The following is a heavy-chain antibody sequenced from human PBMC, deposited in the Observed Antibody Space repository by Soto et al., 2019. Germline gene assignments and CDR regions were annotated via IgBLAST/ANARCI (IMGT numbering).Heavy chain of an antibody. D-gene: IGHD3-10*01. V-gene: IGHV5-51*01. CDR2: IYPGDSDT. CDR3: ARNRLGQDYYGMDV. Sequence: GESLKISCQGSGYSFANYWIAWVRQMPGKGLEWVGVIYPGDSDTRYSPSFRGQVTISADKSISHVYLQWSSLKASDTAMYYCARNRLGQDYYGMDVWGQGTTVTVSS. CDR1: GYSFANYW. J-gene: IGHJ6*02.